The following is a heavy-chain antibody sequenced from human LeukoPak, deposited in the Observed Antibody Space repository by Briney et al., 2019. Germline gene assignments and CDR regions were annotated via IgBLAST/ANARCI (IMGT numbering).Heavy chain of an antibody. V-gene: IGHV3-30*03. Sequence: GGSLRLSCVASGFTFSGYGMHWVRQAPGKGLEWVSFILYDGSSTSYAESVKGRFTISRDNLKSTLSLQVNSLRPDDTAVYYCAREGIAGTIDYWGQGTLVTVSS. CDR1: GFTFSGYG. CDR2: ILYDGSST. CDR3: AREGIAGTIDY. J-gene: IGHJ4*02. D-gene: IGHD1-26*01.